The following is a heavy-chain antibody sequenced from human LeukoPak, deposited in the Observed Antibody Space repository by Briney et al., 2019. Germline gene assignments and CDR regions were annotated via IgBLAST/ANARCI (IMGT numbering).Heavy chain of an antibody. CDR3: ARDGPTTHHFDS. Sequence: GGSLRLSCAASGFTFSSYGMHWVRQAPGKGLEWVAVISYDGSNKYYADSVKGRFTISRDNSKNTLYLQMNSLRAEDTAVYYCARDGPTTHHFDSWGQGALVTVAS. CDR2: ISYDGSNK. J-gene: IGHJ4*02. D-gene: IGHD1-14*01. V-gene: IGHV3-30*03. CDR1: GFTFSSYG.